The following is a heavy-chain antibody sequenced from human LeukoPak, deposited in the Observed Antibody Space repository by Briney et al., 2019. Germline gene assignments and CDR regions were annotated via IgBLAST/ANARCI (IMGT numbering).Heavy chain of an antibody. D-gene: IGHD5-12*01. CDR1: GYTLTELS. Sequence: SVNVSCKVSGYTLTELSMHLVRQAPGNALEWTGGFDPEDGETIYEQKFQGRVSMTEDTSTDTAYMELSRLRSEDTAVYYCATAGEIVATSRDAFDIWGQGTMVTVSS. V-gene: IGHV1-24*01. CDR2: FDPEDGET. CDR3: ATAGEIVATSRDAFDI. J-gene: IGHJ3*02.